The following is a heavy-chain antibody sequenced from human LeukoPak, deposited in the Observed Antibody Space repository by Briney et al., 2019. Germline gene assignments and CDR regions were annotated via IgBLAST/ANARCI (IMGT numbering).Heavy chain of an antibody. V-gene: IGHV3-23*01. CDR3: ARGVRGVMSFDY. D-gene: IGHD3-10*01. CDR2: ISGSGGST. Sequence: GGSLRLSCAASGFTFSSYAMSWIRQAPGKGLEWVSAISGSGGSTYYADSVKGRFTISRDNSKNTLYLQMNSLRAEDTAVYYCARGVRGVMSFDYWGQGTLVTVSS. CDR1: GFTFSSYA. J-gene: IGHJ4*02.